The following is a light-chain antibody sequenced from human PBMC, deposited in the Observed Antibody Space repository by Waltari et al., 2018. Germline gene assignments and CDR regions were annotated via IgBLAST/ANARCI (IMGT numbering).Light chain of an antibody. CDR2: QHN. CDR1: ALPKRY. Sequence: SYELTQQPSVSVSPGQTARITCSGDALPKRYAYWYQQKPGQAPVLAIYQHNERPSGIPERFSGSTSGTTSTLTISGVQAEDEADYYCLSTDSSGTYWVFGGGTKVTVL. J-gene: IGLJ3*02. V-gene: IGLV3-25*03. CDR3: LSTDSSGTYWV.